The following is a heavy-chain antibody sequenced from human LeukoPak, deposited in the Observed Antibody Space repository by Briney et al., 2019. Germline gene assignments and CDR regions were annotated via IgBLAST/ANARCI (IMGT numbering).Heavy chain of an antibody. CDR1: GFTFSSYA. CDR3: AKIHLDTDNFDY. D-gene: IGHD5-18*01. J-gene: IGHJ4*02. V-gene: IGHV3-23*01. CDR2: ITTDGGGT. Sequence: GGSLRLSCAASGFTFSSYAMSWVRQAPGKGLEWVSSITTDGGGTYYADSVRGRFTVSRDNSKNTLCLQMNSLRAEDTAVYYCAKIHLDTDNFDYWGQGTLVTVSS.